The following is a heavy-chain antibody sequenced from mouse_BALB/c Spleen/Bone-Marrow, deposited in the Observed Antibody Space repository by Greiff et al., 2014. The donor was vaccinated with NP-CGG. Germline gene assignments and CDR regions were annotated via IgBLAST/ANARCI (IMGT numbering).Heavy chain of an antibody. CDR2: INPYNDGT. J-gene: IGHJ4*01. CDR1: GYTFTSYV. D-gene: IGHD2-10*02. Sequence: EVQLQQSGPELVKPGASVKMSCKASGYTFTSYVMHWVKQKPRQGLEWIGYINPYNDGTKYNEKFKGKATLTSDKSSSTAYMELSSLTSEDSAVYYCARKVWYYAMDYWGQGTSVTVSS. CDR3: ARKVWYYAMDY. V-gene: IGHV1-14*01.